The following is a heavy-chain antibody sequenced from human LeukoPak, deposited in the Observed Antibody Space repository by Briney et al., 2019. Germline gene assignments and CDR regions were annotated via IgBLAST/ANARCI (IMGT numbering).Heavy chain of an antibody. CDR1: GFSLSTSGVG. J-gene: IGHJ5*02. Sequence: SGPTLVKPTQTLTLTCTFSGFSLSTSGVGVGWIRQPPGKALEWLALIYWDDDKRYSPSLKSRLTITKDTSKNQVVLTMTNMDPVDTATYYCAHSLYDYVWGSYRYTGNWLDPWGQGTLVTVSS. V-gene: IGHV2-5*02. CDR3: AHSLYDYVWGSYRYTGNWLDP. CDR2: IYWDDDK. D-gene: IGHD3-16*02.